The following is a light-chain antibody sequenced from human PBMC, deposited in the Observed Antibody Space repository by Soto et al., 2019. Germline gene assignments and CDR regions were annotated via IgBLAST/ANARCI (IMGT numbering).Light chain of an antibody. J-gene: IGKJ1*01. V-gene: IGKV1-5*01. Sequence: DIQMTQSPSTLSASVGDRVTVTCRASQSISKYLAWYQQKLGKAPKRLLYDASSLESAVPSRFSGSGSGTEFTLTISRLQPDDFATYYCQQYDSYAGTFGQGTKVEIK. CDR2: DAS. CDR3: QQYDSYAGT. CDR1: QSISKY.